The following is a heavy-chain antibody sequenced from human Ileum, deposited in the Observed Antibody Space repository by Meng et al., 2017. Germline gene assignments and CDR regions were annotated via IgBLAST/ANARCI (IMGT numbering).Heavy chain of an antibody. CDR1: GGTFSSYA. Sequence: QVQLVQAGAQVNKPGSSVKVSCNASGGTFSSYAISWVRQAPGQGLEWMGGIIPIFGTANYAQKFQGRVTITADKSTSTAYMEMSSLRSEDTAVYYCARGWAAAGFDYWGQGTLVTDSS. J-gene: IGHJ4*02. CDR3: ARGWAAAGFDY. D-gene: IGHD6-13*01. V-gene: IGHV1-69*06. CDR2: IIPIFGTA.